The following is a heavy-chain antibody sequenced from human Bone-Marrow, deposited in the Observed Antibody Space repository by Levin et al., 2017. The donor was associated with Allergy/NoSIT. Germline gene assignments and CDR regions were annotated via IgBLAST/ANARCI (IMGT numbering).Heavy chain of an antibody. D-gene: IGHD5-18*01. CDR1: GYSISSGYY. V-gene: IGHV4-38-2*01. Sequence: SETLSLTCAVSGYSISSGYYWGWIRQPPGKGLEWIGSIYHSGSTYYNPSLKSRVTISVDTSKNQFSLKLSSVTAADTAVYYCARSPSYGYGFDYWGQGTLVTVSS. J-gene: IGHJ4*02. CDR3: ARSPSYGYGFDY. CDR2: IYHSGST.